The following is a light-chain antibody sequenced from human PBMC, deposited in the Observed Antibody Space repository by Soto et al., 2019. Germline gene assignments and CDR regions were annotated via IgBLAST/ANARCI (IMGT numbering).Light chain of an antibody. Sequence: QAVLTKPPSVSSAKGQKGTISCSGSRCNHGNKYLSWYQPFPGTAPKLLNYDNNKRPSGIPDRFSGSKSGTSATLGITGLQTGDDADYYCGTWDRSVSDVVFGGGTKVTVL. CDR1: RCNHGNKY. CDR2: DNN. J-gene: IGLJ2*01. CDR3: GTWDRSVSDVV. V-gene: IGLV1-51*01.